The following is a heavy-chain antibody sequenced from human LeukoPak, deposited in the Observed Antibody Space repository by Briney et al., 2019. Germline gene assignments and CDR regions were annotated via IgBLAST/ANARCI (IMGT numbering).Heavy chain of an antibody. CDR3: ASRADYYDSSGSAGIDF. CDR1: GCSISSNSYH. CDR2: IYYSGST. D-gene: IGHD3-22*01. J-gene: IGHJ4*02. Sequence: SESLSLTRTVSGCSISSNSYHWGWLRQPPGKGLEWIGSIYYSGSTYYNPSLKSRVTISVDTSKNQFSLKLSSVTAADTAVYYCASRADYYDSSGSAGIDFWGQGTLVTVSS. V-gene: IGHV4-39*07.